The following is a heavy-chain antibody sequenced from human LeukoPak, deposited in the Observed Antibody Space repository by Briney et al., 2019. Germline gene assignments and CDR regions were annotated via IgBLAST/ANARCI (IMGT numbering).Heavy chain of an antibody. CDR2: ISYDGSNK. V-gene: IGHV3-30-3*01. Sequence: PGRSLRLSCAASGFTFSSYAMHWVRQAPGKGLEWVAVISYDGSNKYYADSVKGRFTISRDNSKNTLYLQMNSLRAEDTAVYYCAKDSTQDGRVITGTTSHYYYYYYMDVWGKGTTVTVSS. CDR3: AKDSTQDGRVITGTTSHYYYYYYMDV. J-gene: IGHJ6*03. CDR1: GFTFSSYA. D-gene: IGHD1-7*01.